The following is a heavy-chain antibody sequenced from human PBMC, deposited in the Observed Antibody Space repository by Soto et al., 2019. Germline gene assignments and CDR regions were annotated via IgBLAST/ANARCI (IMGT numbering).Heavy chain of an antibody. CDR1: GGSISSGDYY. CDR2: IYYSGST. D-gene: IGHD6-13*01. V-gene: IGHV4-30-4*01. Sequence: SETLSLTCTVSGGSISSGDYYWSWIRQPPGKGLEWIGYIYYSGSTYYNPSLKSRFTISVDRSKNQFSLKLTSVTAADTAVYYCARARATIAAAAIFDCWGQGTLVTVSS. CDR3: ARARATIAAAAIFDC. J-gene: IGHJ4*02.